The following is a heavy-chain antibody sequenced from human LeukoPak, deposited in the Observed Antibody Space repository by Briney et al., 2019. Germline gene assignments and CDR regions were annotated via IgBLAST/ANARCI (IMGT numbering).Heavy chain of an antibody. D-gene: IGHD3-3*01. J-gene: IGHJ4*02. Sequence: ASVKVSCKVSGYTLTELSMHWVRQAPGKGLEWMGGFDPEDGETICAQKFQGRVTMTEDTSTDTAYMELSSLRSEDTAVYYCATDFRITIFGVVTHRDTDYWGQGTLVTVSS. CDR1: GYTLTELS. V-gene: IGHV1-24*01. CDR3: ATDFRITIFGVVTHRDTDY. CDR2: FDPEDGET.